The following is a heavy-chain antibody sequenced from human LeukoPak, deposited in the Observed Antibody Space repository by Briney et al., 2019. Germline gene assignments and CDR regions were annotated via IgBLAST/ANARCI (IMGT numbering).Heavy chain of an antibody. D-gene: IGHD3-10*01. CDR3: ARRKLPSISMLRGARHTTWFDP. V-gene: IGHV4-59*01. Sequence: EPLSLTCTVSGGSIRSYYWSWIRQPPGKGLEWIAYIYYSGSTNYNPSLKSRVSISRDTFKNQVSLRPSSVTAAGTAVYYCARRKLPSISMLRGARHTTWFDPWGQGTLVTVSS. CDR1: GGSIRSYY. J-gene: IGHJ5*02. CDR2: IYYSGST.